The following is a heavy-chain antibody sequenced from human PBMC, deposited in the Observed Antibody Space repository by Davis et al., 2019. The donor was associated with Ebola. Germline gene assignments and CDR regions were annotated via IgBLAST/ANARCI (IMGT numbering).Heavy chain of an antibody. Sequence: ASVKVSCKASGGTFSSYAISWVRQAPGQGLEWMGIINPSGGSTSYAQKFQGRVTMTTDTSTSTAYMELRSLRSEDTAVYYCARVAYDYIWGSYRYTDPLWGQGTLVTVSS. CDR3: ARVAYDYIWGSYRYTDPL. D-gene: IGHD3-16*02. CDR2: INPSGGST. CDR1: GGTFSSYA. J-gene: IGHJ4*02. V-gene: IGHV1-46*01.